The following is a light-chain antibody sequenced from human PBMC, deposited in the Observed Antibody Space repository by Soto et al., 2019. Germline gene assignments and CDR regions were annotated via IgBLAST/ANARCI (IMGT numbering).Light chain of an antibody. CDR1: QRVRSNY. V-gene: IGKV3-20*01. CDR3: QQYGGSPPVFT. J-gene: IGKJ3*01. Sequence: EIVLTQSPGTLSLSPGERATLSCRASQRVRSNYLAWYQQKPGQTPRLVMYGTSNRATGIPDRFSGSGSGTEFILTISRVEPEDFAVYFCQQYGGSPPVFTFGPGTQVEIK. CDR2: GTS.